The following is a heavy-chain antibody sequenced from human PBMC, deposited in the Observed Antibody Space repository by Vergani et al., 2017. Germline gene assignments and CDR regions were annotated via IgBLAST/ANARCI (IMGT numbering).Heavy chain of an antibody. J-gene: IGHJ6*02. D-gene: IGHD3-9*01. CDR3: ARERYYDMLTGYYSGMDV. Sequence: EVQLVESGGGLVQPGGSLRLSCAASGFTFSSYSMNWVRQAPGKGLEWVSSISSSSSYIYYADSVKGRFTISRDNAKNSLYLQMNSLRAEDTAVYYWARERYYDMLTGYYSGMDVWGQGTTVTVSS. CDR1: GFTFSSYS. CDR2: ISSSSSYI. V-gene: IGHV3-21*01.